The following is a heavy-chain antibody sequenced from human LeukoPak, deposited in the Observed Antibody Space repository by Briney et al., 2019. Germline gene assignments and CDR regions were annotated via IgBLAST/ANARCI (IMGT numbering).Heavy chain of an antibody. J-gene: IGHJ6*02. Sequence: GGSLRLSCAASGFTASSNYMSWVRQAPGKGLEWVSIIYSGGDTYYAYFVNGRFAISRDNSKNTLYLQMSSLRADDTAVYYCARGFGGSSPSGMDVWGQGTTVTVSS. V-gene: IGHV3-66*01. D-gene: IGHD1-26*01. CDR3: ARGFGGSSPSGMDV. CDR2: IYSGGDT. CDR1: GFTASSNY.